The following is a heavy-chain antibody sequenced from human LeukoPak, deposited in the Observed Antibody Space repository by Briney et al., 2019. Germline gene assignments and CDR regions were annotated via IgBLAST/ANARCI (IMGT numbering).Heavy chain of an antibody. CDR3: AREVPDFWSGYIVDY. V-gene: IGHV4-59*01. CDR2: IYYSGST. D-gene: IGHD3-3*01. CDR1: GGSISSYY. Sequence: ETLSLTCPVSGGSISSYYWSWIRRPPGKGLEWIGYIYYSGSTNYNPSLKSRVTISVDTSKNQFSLKLSSVTAADTAVYYCAREVPDFWSGYIVDYWGQGTLVTVSS. J-gene: IGHJ4*02.